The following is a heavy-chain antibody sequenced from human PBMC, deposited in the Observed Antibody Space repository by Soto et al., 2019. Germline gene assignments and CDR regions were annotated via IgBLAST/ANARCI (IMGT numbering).Heavy chain of an antibody. D-gene: IGHD3-10*01. J-gene: IGHJ5*02. Sequence: QVQLVQSGAEVKKPGASVKVSCKASGYTFTSYGISWVRQAPGQGLEWMGWISAYNGNTNYAQKLQGRVTMTTDTSTSTAYMELRSLRSDDTAVYYCARDYGDRIAITMVRGVLNWFDPWGQGTLVTVSS. CDR1: GYTFTSYG. CDR3: ARDYGDRIAITMVRGVLNWFDP. V-gene: IGHV1-18*01. CDR2: ISAYNGNT.